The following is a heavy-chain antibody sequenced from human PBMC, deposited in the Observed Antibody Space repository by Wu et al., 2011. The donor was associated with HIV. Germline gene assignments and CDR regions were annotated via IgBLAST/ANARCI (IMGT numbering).Heavy chain of an antibody. CDR3: ARLKEWFGDLLDAVDI. CDR1: HYTFTTYG. V-gene: IGHV1-18*01. D-gene: IGHD3-10*01. J-gene: IGHJ3*02. Sequence: VQLVQSGAEVKKPGASVKVSCKASHYTFTTYGFSWVRQAPGQGLEWMGWINAYNGKTNYEQKFQGRVTMTSDTPTSTAYMELRSLRSDDTAVYYCARLKEWFGDLLDAVDIWGQGTMVTVSS. CDR2: INAYNGKT.